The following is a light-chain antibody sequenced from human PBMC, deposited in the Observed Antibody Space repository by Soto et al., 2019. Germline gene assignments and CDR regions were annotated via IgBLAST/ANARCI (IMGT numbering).Light chain of an antibody. CDR2: EVS. J-gene: IGLJ2*01. Sequence: QSVLTQPASVSGSPGQSITISCTGTSSDVGSYNLVSWYQQHPSKAPKLMIYEVSKWPSGVSNRFSGSKSGNTASLTISGLQAEDEADYYCCSYAGSSTPVVFGGGTKLTVL. V-gene: IGLV2-23*02. CDR3: CSYAGSSTPVV. CDR1: SSDVGSYNL.